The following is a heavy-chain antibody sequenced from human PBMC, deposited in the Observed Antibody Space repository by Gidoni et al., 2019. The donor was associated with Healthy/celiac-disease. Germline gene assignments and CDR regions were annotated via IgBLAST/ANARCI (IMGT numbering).Heavy chain of an antibody. CDR1: GFTFDDYA. Sequence: EVQLVESGGGLVQPGRSLRLSCAASGFTFDDYAMHWVRQAPGKGLECVSGISWNSGSIGYADSVKGRFTISRDNAKNSLYLQMNSLRAEDTALYYCAKDLWGNGGYYGMDVWGQGTTVTVSS. D-gene: IGHD3-16*01. CDR2: ISWNSGSI. J-gene: IGHJ6*02. CDR3: AKDLWGNGGYYGMDV. V-gene: IGHV3-9*01.